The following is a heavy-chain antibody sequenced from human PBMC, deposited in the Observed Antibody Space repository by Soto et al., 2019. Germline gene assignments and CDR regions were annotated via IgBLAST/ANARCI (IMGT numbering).Heavy chain of an antibody. Sequence: SETLSLTCAVYGGSFSAYYWSWIRQPPGKGLEWIGEINHSGGTSYNPSLKSRVTISVYTFKSQFSLKLTSVTAADRAVYYCARGSVDTVDSSGFSEYWGQGTPVTVSS. V-gene: IGHV4-34*01. CDR3: ARGSVDTVDSSGFSEY. J-gene: IGHJ4*02. CDR2: INHSGGT. CDR1: GGSFSAYY. D-gene: IGHD3-22*01.